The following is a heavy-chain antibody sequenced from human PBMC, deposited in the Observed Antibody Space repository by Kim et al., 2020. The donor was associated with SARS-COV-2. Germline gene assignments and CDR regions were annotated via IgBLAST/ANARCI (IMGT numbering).Heavy chain of an antibody. CDR1: GGTFSSYA. D-gene: IGHD3-22*01. CDR2: IIPIFGTA. Sequence: SVKVSCKASGGTFSSYAISWVRQAPGQGLEWMGGIIPIFGTANYAQKFQGRVTITADESTSTAYMELSSLRSEDTAVYYCAGDFSYYYDSSGYYPYYYYGMDVWGHGTTVTVSS. J-gene: IGHJ6*02. CDR3: AGDFSYYYDSSGYYPYYYYGMDV. V-gene: IGHV1-69*13.